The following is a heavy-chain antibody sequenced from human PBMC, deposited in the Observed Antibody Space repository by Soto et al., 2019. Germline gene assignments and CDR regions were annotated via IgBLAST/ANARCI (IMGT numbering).Heavy chain of an antibody. CDR3: AREVVAATGYFDY. V-gene: IGHV4-4*02. J-gene: IGHJ4*02. D-gene: IGHD2-15*01. Sequence: QVQLQESGPGLVKPSGTLSLTCAVSGGSISSSNWWSWVRQPPGKGLEWIGEIYHSGSTNYNPSLKGRVTISVAKSKNQFSLKLSSVTAADTAVYYCAREVVAATGYFDYWGQGTLVTVSS. CDR2: IYHSGST. CDR1: GGSISSSNW.